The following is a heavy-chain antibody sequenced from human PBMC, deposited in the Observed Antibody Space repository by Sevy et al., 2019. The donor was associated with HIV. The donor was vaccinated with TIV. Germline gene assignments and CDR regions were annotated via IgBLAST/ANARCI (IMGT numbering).Heavy chain of an antibody. J-gene: IGHJ4*02. D-gene: IGHD6-13*01. Sequence: GGSLRLSCAASGFTFSTYWMTWVRQAPGKGLEWVANIKQDGSEKYYAESVKGRLTVSRDNPKNSQYLQLNSLRAEDTAIYYGARAPVGSGWYFPRGIDYWGQGTLVTVSS. V-gene: IGHV3-7*01. CDR1: GFTFSTYW. CDR2: IKQDGSEK. CDR3: ARAPVGSGWYFPRGIDY.